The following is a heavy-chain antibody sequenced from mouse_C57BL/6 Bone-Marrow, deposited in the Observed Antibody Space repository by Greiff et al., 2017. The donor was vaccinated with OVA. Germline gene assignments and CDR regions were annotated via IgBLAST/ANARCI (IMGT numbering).Heavy chain of an antibody. V-gene: IGHV1-81*01. D-gene: IGHD2-3*01. J-gene: IGHJ1*03. CDR2: IYPRSGNT. Sequence: QVQLQQSGAELARPGASVKLSCKASGYTFTSHGIRWVKQRPGQGLEWIGEIYPRSGNTYYNEKFKGKATLTVDTSSSTAYMELRSLTSEDSAVDFCARDGLVYWYFDVWGKGTTVTVSS. CDR1: GYTFTSHG. CDR3: ARDGLVYWYFDV.